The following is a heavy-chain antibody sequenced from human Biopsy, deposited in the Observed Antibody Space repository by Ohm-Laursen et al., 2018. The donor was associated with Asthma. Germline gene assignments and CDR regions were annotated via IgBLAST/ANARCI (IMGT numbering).Heavy chain of an antibody. Sequence: GTLSLTCAVSGGSITSSSYYWGWIRQPPGKGMEWIGSMYHSGSPYYHPSLKSRATISVDTSKNQLSLKMSSVTAADTAVYFCVRHQYSSSWSTFDYWGQGTLVTVSS. CDR2: MYHSGSP. CDR1: GGSITSSSYY. J-gene: IGHJ4*02. V-gene: IGHV4-39*01. CDR3: VRHQYSSSWSTFDY. D-gene: IGHD3-22*01.